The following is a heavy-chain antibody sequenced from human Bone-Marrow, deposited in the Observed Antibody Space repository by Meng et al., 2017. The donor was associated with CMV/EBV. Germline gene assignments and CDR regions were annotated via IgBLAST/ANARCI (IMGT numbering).Heavy chain of an antibody. CDR3: ARGWDDSSDDYYYGMDV. CDR1: GLTFSDYY. CDR2: ISSSGSTI. J-gene: IGHJ6*02. Sequence: GGSLRLSCEASGLTFSDYYMSWIRQAPGKGLEWVSYISSSGSTIYYADSVKGRFTISRDNAKNSLYLQMNSLRAEDTAVYYCARGWDDSSDDYYYGMDVWGQGTTVTVSS. D-gene: IGHD3-22*01. V-gene: IGHV3-11*04.